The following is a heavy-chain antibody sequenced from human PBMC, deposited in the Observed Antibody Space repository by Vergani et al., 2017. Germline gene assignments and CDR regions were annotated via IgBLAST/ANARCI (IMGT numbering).Heavy chain of an antibody. V-gene: IGHV3-30*18. CDR1: GFTFSSYG. Sequence: QVQLVESGGGVVQPGRSLRLSCAASGFTFSSYGMHWVRQAPGKGLEWVAVISYDGSNKYYADSVKGRFTISRDNSKNTLYLQMNSLRAEATGVYYCAKGRGVARPRRTIEYYGMDVWGQGTKVNGAS. CDR3: AKGRGVARPRRTIEYYGMDV. CDR2: ISYDGSNK. J-gene: IGHJ6*02. D-gene: IGHD3-10*01.